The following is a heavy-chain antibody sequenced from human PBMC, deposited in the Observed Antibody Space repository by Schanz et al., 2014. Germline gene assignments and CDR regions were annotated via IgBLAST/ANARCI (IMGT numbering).Heavy chain of an antibody. J-gene: IGHJ4*02. CDR1: TFTFSSDW. D-gene: IGHD1-1*01. CDR3: AKIERNED. CDR2: ISTSGTYM. Sequence: EVQLAESGGGLVQPGGSLRLSCAASTFTFSSDWMSWVRQAPGKGLEWVSSISTSGTYMYIADSLKGRLTISRDDAKKSMYLQMNSLRAEDTAVYFCAKIERNEDWGQGTLVTVSS. V-gene: IGHV3-21*04.